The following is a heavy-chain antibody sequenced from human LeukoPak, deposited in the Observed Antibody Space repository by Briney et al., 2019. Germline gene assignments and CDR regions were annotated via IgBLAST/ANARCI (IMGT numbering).Heavy chain of an antibody. CDR1: GYTLTELS. V-gene: IGHV1-24*01. Sequence: GASVKVSCKVSGYTLTELSMHWVRQAPGKGLEWMGGFDPEDGETIYAQKFQGGVTMTEDTSTDTAYMELSSLRSEDTAVYYCAPRLITAAGTAFDYWGQGTLVTVSS. CDR2: FDPEDGET. D-gene: IGHD6-13*01. J-gene: IGHJ4*02. CDR3: APRLITAAGTAFDY.